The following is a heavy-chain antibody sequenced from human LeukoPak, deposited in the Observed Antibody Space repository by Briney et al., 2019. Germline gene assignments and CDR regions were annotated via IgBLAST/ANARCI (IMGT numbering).Heavy chain of an antibody. CDR3: AKGTYYYDSSGYFPFDY. CDR1: GFTFDDYT. V-gene: IGHV3-43*01. Sequence: GGSLRLSCAASGFTFDDYTMHWVRQAPGKGRGGFFLIVWDGGSTYYADSVKGRFTISRDNSKNSLYLQMNSLRTEDTALYYCAKGTYYYDSSGYFPFDYWGQGTLVTVSS. D-gene: IGHD3-22*01. CDR2: IVWDGGST. J-gene: IGHJ4*02.